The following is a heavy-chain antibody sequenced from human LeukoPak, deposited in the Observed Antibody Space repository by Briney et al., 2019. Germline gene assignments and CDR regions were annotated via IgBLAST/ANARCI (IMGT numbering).Heavy chain of an antibody. CDR3: ARGGYSYGSDAFDI. CDR1: GFTFSSYW. J-gene: IGHJ3*02. D-gene: IGHD5-18*01. V-gene: IGHV3-74*01. Sequence: GGSLRLSCAASGFTFSSYWMPWVRQAPGKGLVWVSRINSDGSSTSYADSVKGRFTISRDNAKNTLYLQMNSLRAEDTAVYYCARGGYSYGSDAFDIWGQGTMVTVSS. CDR2: INSDGSST.